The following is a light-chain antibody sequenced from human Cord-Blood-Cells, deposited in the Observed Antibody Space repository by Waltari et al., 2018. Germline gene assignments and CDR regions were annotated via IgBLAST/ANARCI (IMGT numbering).Light chain of an antibody. J-gene: IGKJ4*01. CDR2: AAS. Sequence: EIVLTQSPGTLSLSPGERATLPCRASQSVSSSYLAWYQQKPGQAPRLLIYAASSRATGIPERFSGSGSGTDFTLTISSLEPEDFAVYYCQQYGSSPPLTFGGGTKVEIK. V-gene: IGKV3-20*01. CDR1: QSVSSSY. CDR3: QQYGSSPPLT.